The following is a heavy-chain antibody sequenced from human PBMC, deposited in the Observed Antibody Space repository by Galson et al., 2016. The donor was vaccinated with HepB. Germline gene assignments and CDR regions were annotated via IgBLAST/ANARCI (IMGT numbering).Heavy chain of an antibody. V-gene: IGHV5-51*03. J-gene: IGHJ4*02. D-gene: IGHD3-9*01. CDR3: TRLSDDILTGYSL. CDR2: IFPRDSDL. CDR1: GYTFTNHW. Sequence: QSGAEVKKPGEPLNTSCEGSGYTFTNHWIAWVRQRPGKGLEWMGIIFPRDSDLRYGPSFQGQITISADKSVNIAYLQWNRLKASDTATYFCTRLSDDILTGYSLWGQGTVVTVAS.